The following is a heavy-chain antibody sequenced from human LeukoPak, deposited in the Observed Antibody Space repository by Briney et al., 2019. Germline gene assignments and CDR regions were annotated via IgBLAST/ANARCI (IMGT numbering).Heavy chain of an antibody. CDR2: IIPIFGTA. D-gene: IGHD2-2*01. Sequence: ASVKVSCKASGGTFSSYAISWVRQAPGQGLEWMGGIIPIFGTANYAQMFQERVTLTWDVSTSTAYMVLSSLRSEDTAIYYCASDPPYTSSSAWWGQGTLVTVSS. CDR1: GGTFSSYA. V-gene: IGHV1-69*13. J-gene: IGHJ4*02. CDR3: ASDPPYTSSSAW.